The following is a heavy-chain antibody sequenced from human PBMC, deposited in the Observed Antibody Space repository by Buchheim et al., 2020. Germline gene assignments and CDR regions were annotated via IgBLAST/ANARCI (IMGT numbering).Heavy chain of an antibody. V-gene: IGHV4-59*01. CDR1: GGSISGYY. J-gene: IGHJ5*02. CDR2: INYSGST. D-gene: IGHD3-3*01. CDR3: ARDLTIFGKFDP. Sequence: QVQLQESGPGLVKPSETLSLTCTVSGGSISGYYWSWIRQPPGKGLEWIGYINYSGSTTYNPSLKSRVTITLKTTKNQSPLMLSSVTAADTAVYYCARDLTIFGKFDPWGQGTL.